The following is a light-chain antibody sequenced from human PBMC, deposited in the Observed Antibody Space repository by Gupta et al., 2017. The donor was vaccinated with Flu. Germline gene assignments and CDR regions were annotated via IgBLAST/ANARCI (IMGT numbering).Light chain of an antibody. CDR3: QQYYTTPRS. Sequence: DIVMTQSPDPLAVSLGERATINCKSSKTILYNSNNKNYLAWYQQKTGQPPKLLISWASTRESGVPDRFSGSGSGTDFTLTISSLQAEDVAVYFCQQYYTTPRSFGQGTKLEIK. CDR1: KTILYNSNNKNY. J-gene: IGKJ2*04. V-gene: IGKV4-1*01. CDR2: WAS.